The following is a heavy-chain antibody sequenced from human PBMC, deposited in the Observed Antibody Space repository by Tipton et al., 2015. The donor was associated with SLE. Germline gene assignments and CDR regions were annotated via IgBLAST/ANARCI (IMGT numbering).Heavy chain of an antibody. D-gene: IGHD3-16*01. CDR1: GDSISDYY. CDR2: IYSSGST. Sequence: GLVKPSDTLSLTCTVSGDSISDYYWNWIRQPAGKGLEWIGRIYSSGSTNYNPSLKSRVTLSVDTSKNQFSLKLTSVTAADTAVYYCARGYDYDVNAFDIWGQGTMVTVSS. J-gene: IGHJ3*02. V-gene: IGHV4-4*07. CDR3: ARGYDYDVNAFDI.